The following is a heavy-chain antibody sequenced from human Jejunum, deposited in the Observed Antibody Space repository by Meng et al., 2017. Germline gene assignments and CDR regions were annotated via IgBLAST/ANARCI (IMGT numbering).Heavy chain of an antibody. Sequence: QVKLGQTRDEVRKPGALMKAVCKSSGYTSGNYVIYWGRQAPGQRLEWMGWINAGSGYTQYSQKFQGRVTLTRDTPASTSYMELRSLRSEDTAVYYCARERELGVAAYFDFWGQGTLVTVSS. D-gene: IGHD1-7*01. V-gene: IGHV1-3*01. J-gene: IGHJ4*02. CDR1: GYTSGNYV. CDR2: INAGSGYT. CDR3: ARERELGVAAYFDF.